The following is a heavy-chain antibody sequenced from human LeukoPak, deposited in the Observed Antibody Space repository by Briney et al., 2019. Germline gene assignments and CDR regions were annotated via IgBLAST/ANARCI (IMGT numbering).Heavy chain of an antibody. J-gene: IGHJ5*02. CDR1: GGSISSYY. CDR2: IYYSGST. V-gene: IGHV4-59*01. CDR3: ARDRRDDLNCSGGSCYSDWFDP. Sequence: SETLSLTCTVSGGSISSYYWSWIRQPPGKGLEWIGYIYYSGSTNYNPSLKSRVTISVDTSKNQFSLKLSSVTAADTAVYYCARDRRDDLNCSGGSCYSDWFDPWGQRTLVTVSS. D-gene: IGHD2-15*01.